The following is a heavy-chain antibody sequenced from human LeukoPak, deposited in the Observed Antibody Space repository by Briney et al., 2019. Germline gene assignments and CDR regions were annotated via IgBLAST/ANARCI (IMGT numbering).Heavy chain of an antibody. CDR2: IYTSGST. Sequence: SETLSLTCTVSGGSISSYYWSWIRQRAGNGLEWIGRIYTSGSTNYNPSLKGRVTMSVDTSKNQFSLTRSSVTAADTAVYYCARDTVIRFLEWLPFDPWGQGTLVTVSS. D-gene: IGHD3-3*01. V-gene: IGHV4-4*07. CDR3: ARDTVIRFLEWLPFDP. J-gene: IGHJ5*02. CDR1: GGSISSYY.